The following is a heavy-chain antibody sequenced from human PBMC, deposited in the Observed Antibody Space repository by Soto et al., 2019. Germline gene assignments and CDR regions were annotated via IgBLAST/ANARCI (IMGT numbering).Heavy chain of an antibody. CDR3: ARPLRYYDSSGYYTFDY. CDR1: GGTFSSYA. V-gene: IGHV1-69*13. J-gene: IGHJ4*02. CDR2: IIPIFGTA. Sequence: ASVKVSCKASGGTFSSYAISWVRQAPGQGLEWMGGIIPIFGTANYAQKFQGRVTITADESTSTAYMELSSLRSEDTAVYYCARPLRYYDSSGYYTFDYWGQGTLVTVSS. D-gene: IGHD3-22*01.